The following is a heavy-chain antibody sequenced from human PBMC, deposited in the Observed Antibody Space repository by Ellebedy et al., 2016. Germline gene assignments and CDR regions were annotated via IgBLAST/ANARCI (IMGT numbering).Heavy chain of an antibody. CDR3: RQGHYADL. V-gene: IGHV3-23*01. D-gene: IGHD4-17*01. CDR2: ISAGSDTT. J-gene: IGHJ4*02. Sequence: GESLKISXTASGFNFNTFFMSWVRQAPGKGLEWVSTISAGSDTTRLADSVKGRFTISRDSSKNSVYLRMNNLGVEDTAVYYCRQGHYADLWGQGTLVTVSS. CDR1: GFNFNTFF.